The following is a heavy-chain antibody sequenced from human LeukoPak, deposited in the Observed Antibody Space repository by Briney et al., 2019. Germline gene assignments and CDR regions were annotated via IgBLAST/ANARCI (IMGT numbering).Heavy chain of an antibody. V-gene: IGHV1-69*04. CDR2: IIPILGIA. Sequence: SVKVSCKASGGTFSSYAISWVRQAPGQGLEWMGRIIPILGIANYAQKFQGRVTVTADKSTSTACMELSSLRSEDTAVYYCARVGEAEYCSSTSCYIYWGQGTLVTVSS. J-gene: IGHJ4*02. D-gene: IGHD2-2*02. CDR1: GGTFSSYA. CDR3: ARVGEAEYCSSTSCYIY.